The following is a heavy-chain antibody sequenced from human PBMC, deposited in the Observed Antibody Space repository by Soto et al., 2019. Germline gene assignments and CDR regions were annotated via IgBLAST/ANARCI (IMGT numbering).Heavy chain of an antibody. CDR3: AGGGSLDY. V-gene: IGHV3-7*04. D-gene: IGHD2-15*01. J-gene: IGHJ4*02. Sequence: EVQLVESGGGLVQPGGSLRLSCAASGFTFSDYWMTWVRQAPGKGLEWVANIKQDGSETYYADSVKGRFTISRDNAKNALFLAMDTLGLEGTALYFFAGGGSLDYWGQGTLVTVSS. CDR1: GFTFSDYW. CDR2: IKQDGSET.